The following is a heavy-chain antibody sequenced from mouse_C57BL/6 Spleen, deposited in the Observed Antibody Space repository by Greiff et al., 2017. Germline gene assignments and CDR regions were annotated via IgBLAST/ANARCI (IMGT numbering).Heavy chain of an antibody. CDR1: GFTFSSYT. V-gene: IGHV5-9*01. CDR2: ISGGGGNT. CDR3: ARNWDGYFDY. J-gene: IGHJ2*01. Sequence: EVQGVESGGGLVKPGGSLKLSCAASGFTFSSYTMSWVRQTPEKRLEWVATISGGGGNTYYPDSVKGRFTISRDNAKNTLYLQMSSLRSEDTALYYCARNWDGYFDYWGQGTTLTVSS. D-gene: IGHD4-1*01.